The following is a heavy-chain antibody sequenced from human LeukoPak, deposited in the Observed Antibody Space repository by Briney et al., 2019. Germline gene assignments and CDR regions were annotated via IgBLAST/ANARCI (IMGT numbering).Heavy chain of an antibody. CDR3: AREGDGYNYLENAFDI. V-gene: IGHV1-2*04. D-gene: IGHD5-24*01. J-gene: IGHJ3*02. Sequence: GASVTVSCKASGYTFTGYYMHWVRQAPGQGLEWMGWINPNSGGTNYAQKFQGWVTMTRDTSISTAYMELSRLRSDDTAVYYCAREGDGYNYLENAFDIWGQGTMVTVSS. CDR2: INPNSGGT. CDR1: GYTFTGYY.